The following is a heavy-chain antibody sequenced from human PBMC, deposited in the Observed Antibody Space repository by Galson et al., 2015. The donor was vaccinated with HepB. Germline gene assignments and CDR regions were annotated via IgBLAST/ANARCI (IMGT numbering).Heavy chain of an antibody. J-gene: IGHJ6*02. CDR3: TRGSLRLGEISLTSYYYGMDV. D-gene: IGHD3-16*02. CDR1: GITSSRYS. Sequence: SLILSCAASGITSSRYSMNRARQAPGKGLEWLSYTTTSSSTIYYADTVKGRFTISRYNAQNSLFLQMNSLTAEDTAVYYCTRGSLRLGEISLTSYYYGMDVWGQGTTVTVSS. CDR2: TTTSSSTI. V-gene: IGHV3-48*04.